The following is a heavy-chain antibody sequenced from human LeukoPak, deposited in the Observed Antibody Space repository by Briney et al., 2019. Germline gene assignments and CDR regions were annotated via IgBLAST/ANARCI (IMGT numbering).Heavy chain of an antibody. CDR3: AREGGEWELLRTFDY. Sequence: PGGSLRLSCAASGFTFSDYSMSWIRQAPGKGLEWVSYISSSGSAIYYADSVKGRFTLSRDNAKNSLYLQMNSLRAEDTAVYYCAREGGEWELLRTFDYWGQGTLVTVSS. D-gene: IGHD1-26*01. CDR2: ISSSGSAI. J-gene: IGHJ4*02. CDR1: GFTFSDYS. V-gene: IGHV3-11*04.